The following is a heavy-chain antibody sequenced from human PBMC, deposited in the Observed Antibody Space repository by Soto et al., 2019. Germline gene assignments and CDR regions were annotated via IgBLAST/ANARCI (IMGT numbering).Heavy chain of an antibody. V-gene: IGHV3-23*01. CDR2: ISGSGGST. J-gene: IGHJ6*02. CDR3: AKNDLDLWFGELSYYYYYYGMDV. Sequence: GGSLRLSCAASGFTFSSYAMSWVRQAPGKGLEWVSAISGSGGSTYYADSVKGRFTISRDNSKNTLYLQMNSLRAEDTAVYYCAKNDLDLWFGELSYYYYYYGMDVWGQGTTVTV. D-gene: IGHD3-10*01. CDR1: GFTFSSYA.